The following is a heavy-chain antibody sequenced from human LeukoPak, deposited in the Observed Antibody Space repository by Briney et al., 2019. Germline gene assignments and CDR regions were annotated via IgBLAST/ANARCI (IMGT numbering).Heavy chain of an antibody. Sequence: GGSRRLSCRPSGFTVSGNYMTWVRQAPGKGLEWVSLIYSGGNTYFADSVNGRFTISRDNPKNTLYLQMSSLRGEDTAVYYCATISPPSDASGSYPEYWGQGTLVTVSS. V-gene: IGHV3-66*01. J-gene: IGHJ4*02. D-gene: IGHD3-10*01. CDR3: ATISPPSDASGSYPEY. CDR2: IYSGGNT. CDR1: GFTVSGNY.